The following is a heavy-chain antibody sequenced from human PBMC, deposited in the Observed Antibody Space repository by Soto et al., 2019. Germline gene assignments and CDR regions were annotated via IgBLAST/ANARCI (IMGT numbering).Heavy chain of an antibody. CDR1: GYTFTSYA. D-gene: IGHD1-26*01. CDR3: ARDDRSPGVGLIDY. V-gene: IGHV1-3*01. CDR2: INAGNGNT. Sequence: ASVKVSCKASGYTFTSYAMHWVRQAPGQRLEWMGWINAGNGNTKYSQKFQGRVTITRDTSASTAYMELSSPRSEDTAVYYCARDDRSPGVGLIDYWGQGTLVTVSS. J-gene: IGHJ4*02.